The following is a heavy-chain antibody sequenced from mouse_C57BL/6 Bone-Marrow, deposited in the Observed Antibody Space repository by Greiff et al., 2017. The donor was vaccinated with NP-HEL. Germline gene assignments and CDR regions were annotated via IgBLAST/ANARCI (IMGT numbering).Heavy chain of an antibody. J-gene: IGHJ3*01. CDR3: ARGRTARFAY. D-gene: IGHD3-2*01. Sequence: EVQLQQSGPELVKPGASVKISCKASGYTFTDYYMNWVKQSHGKSLEWIGDINPNNGGTSYNQKFKGKATLTVDKSSSTAYMELRSLTSEDSAVYYCARGRTARFAYWGQGTLVTVSA. V-gene: IGHV1-26*01. CDR2: INPNNGGT. CDR1: GYTFTDYY.